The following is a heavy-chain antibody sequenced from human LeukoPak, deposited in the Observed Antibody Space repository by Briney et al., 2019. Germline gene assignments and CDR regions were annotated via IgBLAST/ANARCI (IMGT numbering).Heavy chain of an antibody. CDR3: ATSRALWFGELTLPTDY. CDR1: GFTFDRSA. V-gene: IGHV3-23*01. CDR2: SGTDGDT. J-gene: IGHJ4*02. Sequence: GGSLRLSCAASGFTFDRSAMNWVRQAPGKGLEWVSASGTDGDTYYADSVKGRFTISRDNSKNTLYLQMNSLRAEDTAVYYCATSRALWFGELTLPTDYWGQGTLVTVSS. D-gene: IGHD3-10*01.